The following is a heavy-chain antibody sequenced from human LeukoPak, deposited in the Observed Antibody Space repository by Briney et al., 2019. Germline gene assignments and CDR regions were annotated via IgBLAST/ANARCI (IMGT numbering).Heavy chain of an antibody. V-gene: IGHV3-21*01. CDR1: GFAFSNYA. D-gene: IGHD4-17*01. J-gene: IGHJ4*02. CDR3: ARDHYGDYGHDY. Sequence: GGSLRLSCAASGFAFSNYAMNWVRQAPGKGLEWVSIIGSAGTYMYYADSVKGRFTISRDSAQNLLHLQMNSLRAEDTAVYYCARDHYGDYGHDYWGQGTLVTVSS. CDR2: IGSAGTYM.